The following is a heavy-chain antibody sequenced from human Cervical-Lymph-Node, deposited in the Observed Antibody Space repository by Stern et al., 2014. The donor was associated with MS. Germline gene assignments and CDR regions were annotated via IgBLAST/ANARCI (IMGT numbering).Heavy chain of an antibody. J-gene: IGHJ4*02. D-gene: IGHD1-14*01. V-gene: IGHV3-30*18. CDR1: GITFNNHC. CDR2: ISHGGTVK. Sequence: QVQLVESGGGLVQPWGSLRLSCAASGITFNNHCMHWVRQAPGKGLEWVAVISHGGTVKHNPDSVKGGFTIFRETSHRYLQMNSPRADDTAVYYCAKETGKAGSSYESYFDYWGQGTLVTVSS. CDR3: AKETGKAGSSYESYFDY.